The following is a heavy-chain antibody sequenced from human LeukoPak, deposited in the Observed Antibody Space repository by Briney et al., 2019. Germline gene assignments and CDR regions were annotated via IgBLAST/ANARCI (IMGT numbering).Heavy chain of an antibody. V-gene: IGHV4-61*02. CDR2: IYISGST. CDR3: AREKYYYDSSGSSPYWYFDL. CDR1: GGSISSGSYY. J-gene: IGHJ2*01. D-gene: IGHD3-22*01. Sequence: SETLSLTCTVSGGSISSGSYYWSWIRQPAGKGLEWIGRIYISGSTNYNPSLKSRVTISVDTSKNQFSLKLSSVTAADTAVYYCAREKYYYDSSGSSPYWYFDLWVRGTLVTVSS.